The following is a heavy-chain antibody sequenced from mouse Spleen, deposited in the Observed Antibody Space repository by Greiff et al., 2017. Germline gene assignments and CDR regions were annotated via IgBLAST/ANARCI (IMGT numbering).Heavy chain of an antibody. CDR3: ARERGNYRFAY. D-gene: IGHD2-1*01. CDR1: GYSITSGYY. J-gene: IGHJ3*01. Sequence: EVKLMESGPGLVKPSQSLSLTCSVTGYSITSGYYWNWIRQFPGNKLEWMGYISYDGSNNYNPSLKNRISITRDTSKNQFFLKLNSVTTEDTATYYCARERGNYRFAYWGQGTLVTVSA. V-gene: IGHV3-6*02. CDR2: ISYDGSN.